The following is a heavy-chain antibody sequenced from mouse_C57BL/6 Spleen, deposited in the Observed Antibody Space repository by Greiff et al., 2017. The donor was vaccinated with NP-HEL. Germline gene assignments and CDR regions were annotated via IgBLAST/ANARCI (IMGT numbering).Heavy chain of an antibody. CDR1: GYSITSGYY. V-gene: IGHV3-6*01. CDR2: ISYDGSN. CDR3: ARYGSSYDYAMDY. Sequence: EVQLVESGPGLVKPSQSLSLTCSVTGYSITSGYYWNWIRQFPGNKLEWMGYISYDGSNNYNPSLKNRISITRDTSKNQFFLKLNSVTTEDTATYYCARYGSSYDYAMDYWGQGTSVTVSS. J-gene: IGHJ4*01. D-gene: IGHD1-1*01.